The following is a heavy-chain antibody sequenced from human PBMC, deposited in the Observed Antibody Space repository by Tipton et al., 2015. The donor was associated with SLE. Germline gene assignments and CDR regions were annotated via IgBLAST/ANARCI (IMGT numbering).Heavy chain of an antibody. D-gene: IGHD5-12*01. V-gene: IGHV3-NL1*01. Sequence: GSLRLSCAASGFTFSSYGMHWVRQAPGKGLEWVSVIYSGGSTYYADSVKGRFTISRDNSKNTLYLQMNSLRAEDTAVYYCAKDENGGDDSELSYWGQGTLVTVSS. J-gene: IGHJ4*02. CDR1: GFTFSSYG. CDR3: AKDENGGDDSELSY. CDR2: IYSGGST.